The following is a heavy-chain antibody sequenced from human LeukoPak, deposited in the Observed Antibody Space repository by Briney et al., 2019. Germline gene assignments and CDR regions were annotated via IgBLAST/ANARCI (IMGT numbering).Heavy chain of an antibody. J-gene: IGHJ4*02. V-gene: IGHV3-74*01. Sequence: GGSLRLSCAASGFSFSDYWMHWVRHAPGQGLVWVSRIKGDGISTNYADSVKGRFTISRDIAKNTLYLQMNSLRAEDTGVYYCAKDHYWSIDYWGRGTLVTVSS. CDR2: IKGDGIST. CDR3: AKDHYWSIDY. D-gene: IGHD3-3*01. CDR1: GFSFSDYW.